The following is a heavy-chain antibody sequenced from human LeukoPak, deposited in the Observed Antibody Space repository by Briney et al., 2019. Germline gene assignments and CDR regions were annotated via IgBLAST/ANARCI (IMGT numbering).Heavy chain of an antibody. CDR2: ISSSGSTI. CDR1: GFTFSSYE. D-gene: IGHD4-11*01. Sequence: GGSLRISCAASGFTFSSYEMNWVRQAPGKGLEWVSYISSSGSTIYYADSVKGRFTISRDNAKNSLYLQMNSLRAEDTAVYYCAREGSNGGYYYYGMDVWGQGTTVTVSS. V-gene: IGHV3-48*03. CDR3: AREGSNGGYYYYGMDV. J-gene: IGHJ6*02.